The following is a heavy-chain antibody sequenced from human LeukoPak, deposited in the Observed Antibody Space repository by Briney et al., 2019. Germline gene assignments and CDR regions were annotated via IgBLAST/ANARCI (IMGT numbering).Heavy chain of an antibody. CDR2: IYSGGST. J-gene: IGHJ6*03. Sequence: PGGLRLSCAASGFTFSSYSMNWVRQAPGKGLEWVSVIYSGGSTYYADSVEGRFTISRDNAKNTLYLQMNSLRAEDTAVYYCARESGDYYYYMDVWGKGTTVTVSS. CDR3: ARESGDYYYYMDV. V-gene: IGHV3-66*01. CDR1: GFTFSSYS.